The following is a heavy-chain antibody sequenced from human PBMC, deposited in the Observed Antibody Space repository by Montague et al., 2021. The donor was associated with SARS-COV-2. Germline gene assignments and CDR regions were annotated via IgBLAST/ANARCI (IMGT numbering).Heavy chain of an antibody. CDR2: VSASGST. J-gene: IGHJ4*01. CDR1: GDSISYFY. CDR3: ARDVVAAPGTFDY. Sequence: SETLSLTCTVSGDSISYFYWSRIRQPAGKGLEWIGRVSASGSTNYNPSLNSRVTMSVDTSKKQFSLRLSPVTAADTAVYYCARDVVAAPGTFDYWGQEPWSPSPQ. V-gene: IGHV4-4*07. D-gene: IGHD6-13*01.